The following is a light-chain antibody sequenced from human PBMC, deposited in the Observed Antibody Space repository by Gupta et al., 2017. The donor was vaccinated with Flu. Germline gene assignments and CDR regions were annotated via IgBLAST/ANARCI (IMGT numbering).Light chain of an antibody. CDR3: QSYDTGLSGSV. CDR2: GNN. CDR1: SSNFGAGYD. V-gene: IGLV1-40*01. Sequence: QSVLTQPPSVSGAPGQRLTISCTGSSSNFGAGYDVHWYQQLPGAAPKLLIYGNNNRPSGVSDRFSGSKSGTSAFLAITGLQAEDEADYYCQSYDTGLSGSVFGGGTKLTVL. J-gene: IGLJ3*02.